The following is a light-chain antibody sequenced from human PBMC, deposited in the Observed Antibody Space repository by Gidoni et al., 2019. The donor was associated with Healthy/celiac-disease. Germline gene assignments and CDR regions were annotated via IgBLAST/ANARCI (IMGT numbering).Light chain of an antibody. CDR2: DNN. J-gene: IGLJ1*01. CDR3: GTWDSSLSAYV. V-gene: IGLV1-51*01. CDR1: SSNIGNNY. Sequence: QSVLTQPPPVSAAPGHKVPISCSGSSSNIGNNYVSWYQQLPITAPKLLIYDNNKRPSGIPDRFSGSKSGTSATLGITGLQTGDEADYYCGTWDSSLSAYVFGTGTKVTVL.